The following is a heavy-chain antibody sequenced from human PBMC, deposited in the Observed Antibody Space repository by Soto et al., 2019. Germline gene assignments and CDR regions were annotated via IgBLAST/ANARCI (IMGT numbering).Heavy chain of an antibody. J-gene: IGHJ3*02. Sequence: GGSLRLSCAASEFTFSDYYMGWIRQAPGKGLEWLSYISSSGNTIYYADSVKGRFTISRDNAKNSLFLQMNSLRAEDTALYYCARDQSVVRGVIAGAFDIWGQGTMVTVSS. CDR2: ISSSGNTI. CDR1: EFTFSDYY. V-gene: IGHV3-11*01. CDR3: ARDQSVVRGVIAGAFDI. D-gene: IGHD3-10*01.